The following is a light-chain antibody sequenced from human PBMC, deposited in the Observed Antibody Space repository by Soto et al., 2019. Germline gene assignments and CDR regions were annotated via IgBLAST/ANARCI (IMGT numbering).Light chain of an antibody. CDR1: NIGSKV. CDR2: YDS. Sequence: YELTQPPSVSVAPGKTASITCGGDNIGSKVVHWYRQKPGQAPMLVIFYDSDRPSGIAERFSGSNSGNTATLTISRGDGGDEADYYCQVWDSISGLYVFGTGTKLTVL. V-gene: IGLV3-21*04. CDR3: QVWDSISGLYV. J-gene: IGLJ1*01.